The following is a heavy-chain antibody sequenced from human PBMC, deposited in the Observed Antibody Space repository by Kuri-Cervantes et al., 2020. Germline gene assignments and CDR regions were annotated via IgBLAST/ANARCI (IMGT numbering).Heavy chain of an antibody. J-gene: IGHJ3*02. CDR3: ARSATGGAAAGHAFDI. V-gene: IGHV4-34*01. CDR2: INHSGST. Sequence: ESLKISCAVYGGSFSGYYWSWIRQPPGKGLEWIGEINHSGSTNYNPSLKSRVTISVDTSKNQFSLQLNSVTPEDTAVYYCARSATGGAAAGHAFDIWGQGTMVTVSS. CDR1: GGSFSGYY. D-gene: IGHD6-13*01.